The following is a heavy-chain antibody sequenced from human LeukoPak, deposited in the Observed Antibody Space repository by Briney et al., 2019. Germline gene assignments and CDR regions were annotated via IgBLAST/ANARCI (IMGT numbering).Heavy chain of an antibody. CDR3: ARVPPPFTIFGVVTPLSMDV. J-gene: IGHJ6*03. CDR1: GGSVSSGDYY. Sequence: SETLSLTCTVSGGSVSSGDYYWSWIRQPPGKGLEWIGYIYYSGSTYYNPSLKSRVTISVDTSKNQFSLKLSSVTAADTAVYYCARVPPPFTIFGVVTPLSMDVWGKGTTVIVSS. CDR2: IYYSGST. D-gene: IGHD3-3*01. V-gene: IGHV4-30-4*08.